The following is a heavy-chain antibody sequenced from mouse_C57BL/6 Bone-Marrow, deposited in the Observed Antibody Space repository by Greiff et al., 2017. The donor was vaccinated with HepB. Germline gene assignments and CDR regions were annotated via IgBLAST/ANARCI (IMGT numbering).Heavy chain of an antibody. D-gene: IGHD1-1*01. CDR1: GYTFTSYG. CDR2: IYLGNGYT. Sequence: VQLQQSGAELVRPGSSVKMSCKTSGYTFTSYGLNWVKQRPGQGLEWIGYIYLGNGYTEYNEKFKGKATLTSDTSSSTAYLQLSSRTSEDSAIDFCARRLLITTVGARDYWGQGTTLTVSS. J-gene: IGHJ2*01. CDR3: ARRLLITTVGARDY. V-gene: IGHV1-58*01.